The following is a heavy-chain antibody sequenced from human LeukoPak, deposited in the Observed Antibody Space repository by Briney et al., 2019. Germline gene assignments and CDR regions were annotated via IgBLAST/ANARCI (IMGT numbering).Heavy chain of an antibody. CDR1: GGSISGYY. CDR3: AKEGARWEPSFSAFDI. D-gene: IGHD1-26*01. CDR2: IYYGGGT. J-gene: IGHJ3*02. Sequence: KPSETLSLTCTVSGGSISGYYWSWVRQPPGKGLEWIGYIYYGGGTSYNPSLKSRVTISVDTSKNQFSLKLSSVTAADTAVYYCAKEGARWEPSFSAFDIWGQGTMVTVSS. V-gene: IGHV4-59*01.